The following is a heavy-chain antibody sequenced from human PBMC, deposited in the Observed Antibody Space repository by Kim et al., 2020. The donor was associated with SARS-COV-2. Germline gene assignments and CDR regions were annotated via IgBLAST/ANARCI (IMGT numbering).Heavy chain of an antibody. J-gene: IGHJ4*02. D-gene: IGHD6-19*01. Sequence: SETLSLTCTVSGGSISSSSYYWGWIRQPPGKGLEWIGSIYYSGSTYYNPSLKSRVTISVDTSKNQFSLKLSSVTAADTAVYYCARDSIAVAEFDYWGQGT. CDR2: IYYSGST. CDR1: GGSISSSSYY. CDR3: ARDSIAVAEFDY. V-gene: IGHV4-39*07.